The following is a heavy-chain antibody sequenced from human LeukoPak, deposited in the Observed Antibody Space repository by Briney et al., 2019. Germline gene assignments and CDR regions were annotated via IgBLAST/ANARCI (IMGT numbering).Heavy chain of an antibody. V-gene: IGHV3-49*03. CDR3: TRVYCSSTSCGDAFDI. Sequence: GGSLRLSGTASGFTFGDYAMSWFRQAPGKGLEWVGFIRSKAYGGTTEYAASVKGRFTISRDDSKSIAYLQMNSLKTEDTAVYYCTRVYCSSTSCGDAFDIWGQGTMVTVPS. J-gene: IGHJ3*02. CDR1: GFTFGDYA. CDR2: IRSKAYGGTT. D-gene: IGHD2-2*01.